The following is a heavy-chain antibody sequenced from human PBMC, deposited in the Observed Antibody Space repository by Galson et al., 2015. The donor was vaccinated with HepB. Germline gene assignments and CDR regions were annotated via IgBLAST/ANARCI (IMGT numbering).Heavy chain of an antibody. D-gene: IGHD6-6*01. CDR2: IKQDGSEI. CDR1: GFTFSNYW. V-gene: IGHV3-7*03. CDR3: ARDRGWSSSSTTHFDY. J-gene: IGHJ4*02. Sequence: SLRLSCAASGFTFSNYWMSWVRQAPGKGLEWVANIKQDGSEINYVDSVKGRFTISRDNAKNSLYLQMNSQRAEDTAVYYCARDRGWSSSSTTHFDYWGQGTLVTVSS.